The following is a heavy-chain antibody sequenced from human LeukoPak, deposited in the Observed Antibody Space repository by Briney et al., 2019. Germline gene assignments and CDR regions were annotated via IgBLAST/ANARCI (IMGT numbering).Heavy chain of an antibody. J-gene: IGHJ4*02. CDR3: ARGSVTPDAGY. D-gene: IGHD4-17*01. CDR1: GGAITNYY. CDR2: IYYTGST. Sequence: SETLSLTCGVSGGAITNYYWNWIRQAPGKGLEWLGYIYYTGSTTYNPSVKSRITISLDTSKKQISLKLRSVTAADTAVYYCARGSVTPDAGYWGPGTLVTVSS. V-gene: IGHV4-59*01.